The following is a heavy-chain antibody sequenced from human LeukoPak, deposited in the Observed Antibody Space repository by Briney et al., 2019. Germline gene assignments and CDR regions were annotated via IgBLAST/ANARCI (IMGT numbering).Heavy chain of an antibody. V-gene: IGHV4-4*07. CDR2: IYTSGST. Sequence: PSETLSLTCAVSGYSISSYYWSWIRQPAGKGLEWIGRIYTSGSTNYNPSLKSRVTMSVDTSKNQFSLKLSSVTAADTAVYYCASGEAAGFDYWGQGTLVTVSS. CDR3: ASGEAAGFDY. CDR1: GYSISSYY. J-gene: IGHJ4*02. D-gene: IGHD6-13*01.